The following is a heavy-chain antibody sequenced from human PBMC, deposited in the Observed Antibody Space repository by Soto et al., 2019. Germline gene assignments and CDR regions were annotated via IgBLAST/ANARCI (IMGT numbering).Heavy chain of an antibody. Sequence: EVQLLESGGGLVQPGGSLRLSCAASGFTFNKYAMSWVRQAPGKGLEWVSGISASGGSTYYADSVKGRFTISRDSSKNTLSLQMDSLRAEDTAVYYCARAPGGYWYFDLWGRGTLVTVSS. V-gene: IGHV3-23*01. CDR2: ISASGGST. CDR3: ARAPGGYWYFDL. CDR1: GFTFNKYA. J-gene: IGHJ2*01. D-gene: IGHD2-2*01.